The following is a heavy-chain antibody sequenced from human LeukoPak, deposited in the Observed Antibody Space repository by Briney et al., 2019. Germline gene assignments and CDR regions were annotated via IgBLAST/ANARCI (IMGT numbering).Heavy chain of an antibody. CDR1: GGSISSSTHC. J-gene: IGHJ4*02. CDR3: ARRDSSSWRIDFDY. V-gene: IGHV4-39*01. CDR2: IYYSGST. Sequence: PSETLSLTCAVSGGSISSSTHCWGWIRQPPGKGLEWIGSIYYSGSTYYNPSLKSRVTISVDTSKNQFSLKLSSVTAADTAVYYCARRDSSSWRIDFDYWGQGTLVTVSS. D-gene: IGHD6-13*01.